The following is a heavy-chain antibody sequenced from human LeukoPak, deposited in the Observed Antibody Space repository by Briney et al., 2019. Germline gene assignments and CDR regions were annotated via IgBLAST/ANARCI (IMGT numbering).Heavy chain of an antibody. CDR2: ISSSSGI. CDR3: AKGTLSAARTEFDY. D-gene: IGHD6-13*01. CDR1: GFTFSSYE. Sequence: GGSLRLSCIASGFTFSSYEMSWVRQAPGKGLERVSYISSSSGIFYADSVKGRFTISRDNAKNSLYLQMNSLRAEDTAVYYCAKGTLSAARTEFDYWGQGTLVTVSS. V-gene: IGHV3-48*03. J-gene: IGHJ4*02.